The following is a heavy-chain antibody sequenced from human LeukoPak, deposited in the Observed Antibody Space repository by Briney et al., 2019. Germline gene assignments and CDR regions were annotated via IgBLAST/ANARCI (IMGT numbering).Heavy chain of an antibody. CDR1: GYTFTGYY. CDR3: ARGKSSGWKINY. J-gene: IGHJ4*02. CDR2: INPNSGGT. D-gene: IGHD6-19*01. Sequence: ASVKVSCKASGYTFTGYYMHWVRQAPGQGLEWMGWINPNSGGTNYAQKFQGRVTMTRDTSITTAYMELSRLRSDDTAVYYCARGKSSGWKINYWGQGTLVTVSS. V-gene: IGHV1-2*02.